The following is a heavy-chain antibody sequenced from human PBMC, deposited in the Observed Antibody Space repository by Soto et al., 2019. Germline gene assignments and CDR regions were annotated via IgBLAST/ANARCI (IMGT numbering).Heavy chain of an antibody. D-gene: IGHD5-12*01. CDR2: IIPIFGTA. CDR3: ASDRVATIYYYYYGMDV. J-gene: IGHJ6*02. V-gene: IGHV1-69*13. Sequence: SVKVSCKASGGTFSSYAISWVRQAPGQGLEWMGGIIPIFGTANYAQKFQGRVTITADESTSTAYMELSSLRSEDTAVYYCASDRVATIYYYYYGMDVWGQGTTVTVSS. CDR1: GGTFSSYA.